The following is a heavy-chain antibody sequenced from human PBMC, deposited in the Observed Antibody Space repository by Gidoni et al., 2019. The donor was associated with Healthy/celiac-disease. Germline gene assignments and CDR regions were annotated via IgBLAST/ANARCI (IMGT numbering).Heavy chain of an antibody. Sequence: QVQLVESGGGLVKPGGSLRLSCAASGFIFTDYSMSWIRQAPGKGLGWVSYISSSSDYTHYADSVKGRFTISRDNARNSLYLQMNSLRAEDTAVYYCATTEGSGYYYLFDYWGQGSLVTVSS. CDR3: ATTEGSGYYYLFDY. V-gene: IGHV3-11*06. D-gene: IGHD3-22*01. J-gene: IGHJ4*02. CDR2: ISSSSDYT. CDR1: GFIFTDYS.